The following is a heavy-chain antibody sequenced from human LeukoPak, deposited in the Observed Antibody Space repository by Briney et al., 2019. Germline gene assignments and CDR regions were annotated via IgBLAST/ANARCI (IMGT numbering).Heavy chain of an antibody. J-gene: IGHJ4*02. CDR2: ISSSSSTI. Sequence: GGSLRLSCAASGFTFSSYSMNWVRQAPGKGLEWVSYISSSSSTIYYADSVKGRFTISRHSSKNTLYLQMNSLRPEDTAVYYCAGGGSYYSDYWGQGTLVTVSS. CDR3: AGGGSYYSDY. D-gene: IGHD2-15*01. CDR1: GFTFSSYS. V-gene: IGHV3-48*01.